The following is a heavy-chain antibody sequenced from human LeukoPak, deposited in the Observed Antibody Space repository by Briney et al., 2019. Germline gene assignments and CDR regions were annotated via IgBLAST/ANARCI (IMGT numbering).Heavy chain of an antibody. CDR1: GGSISSYY. V-gene: IGHV4-59*01. CDR2: IYYSGST. J-gene: IGHJ4*02. CDR3: ARELSDYSSGIDC. Sequence: SETLSLTCTVSGGSISSYYWSWIRQPPGKGLEWIGYIYYSGSTNYNPSLKSRVTISVDTSKNQFSLKLSSVTAANTAVYYCARELSDYSSGIDCWGQETLVTVSS. D-gene: IGHD6-19*01.